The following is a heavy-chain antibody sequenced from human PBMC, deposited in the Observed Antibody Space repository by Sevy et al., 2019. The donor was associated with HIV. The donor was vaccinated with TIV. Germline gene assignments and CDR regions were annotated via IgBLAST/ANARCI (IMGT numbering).Heavy chain of an antibody. V-gene: IGHV3-21*01. D-gene: IGHD1-1*01. Sequence: GGSLRLSCAASGFTFSSYRMTWVRQAPGKGLEWVSCISSTSAYINYADSVKGRFTISRDNAKNLLYLQMDSLRAEDTAVYYCARAVLEISTWRSDSWGQGTLVTVSS. J-gene: IGHJ4*02. CDR1: GFTFSSYR. CDR3: ARAVLEISTWRSDS. CDR2: ISSTSAYI.